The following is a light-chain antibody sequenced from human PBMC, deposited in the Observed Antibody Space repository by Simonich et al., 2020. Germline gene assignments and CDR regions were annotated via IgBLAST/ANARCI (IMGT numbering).Light chain of an antibody. V-gene: IGLV2-14*01. CDR1: SSDVGGYNY. CDR2: DVR. CDR3: SSYTSSSTSV. Sequence: QSALTQPRSVSGSPGQSVTISCNGTSSDVGGYNYVSWYQQHPGKAPKLMIYDVRKRPSGVYNRFSCSKSGNTASLTISGLQAEDEADYYCSSYTSSSTSVFGGGTKLTVL. J-gene: IGLJ2*01.